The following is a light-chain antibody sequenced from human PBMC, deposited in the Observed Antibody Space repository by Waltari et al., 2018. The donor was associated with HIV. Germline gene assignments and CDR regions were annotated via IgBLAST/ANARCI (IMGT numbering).Light chain of an antibody. J-gene: IGLJ3*02. CDR3: QSYDSSLSAWGV. CDR1: SPKIGSTYA. CDR2: GTN. Sequence: QSVLTHPPSVSGAQGQSVTTSFTGTSPKIGSTYAFHWYQQLPGAAPKLLSSGTNKRPSGVPDRFSVAKSGTSASLSINGLQPEDAADYYCQSYDSSLSAWGVFDGGTKLTVL. V-gene: IGLV1-40*01.